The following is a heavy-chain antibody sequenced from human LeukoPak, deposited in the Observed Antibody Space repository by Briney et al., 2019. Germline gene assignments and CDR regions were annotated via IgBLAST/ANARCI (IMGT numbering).Heavy chain of an antibody. CDR2: IIRKTSGGAT. Sequence: GGPLRLLCTASGLRFSNAWMSGVRKAPGKGLEGVGRIIRKTSGGATDYAAPVRGRFTISRDDSQNTLYLQMNSLKTEDTAVYYCTTYRYSYDVTGYSYFDYWGQGIPVTVSS. D-gene: IGHD3-22*01. J-gene: IGHJ4*02. CDR3: TTYRYSYDVTGYSYFDY. CDR1: GLRFSNAW. V-gene: IGHV3-15*01.